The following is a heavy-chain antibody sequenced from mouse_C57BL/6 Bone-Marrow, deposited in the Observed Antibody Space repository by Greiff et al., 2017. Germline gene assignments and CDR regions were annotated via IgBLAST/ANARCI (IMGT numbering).Heavy chain of an antibody. Sequence: QVQLQQPGAELVKPGASVKLSCKASGYTFTSYWMHWVKQRPGQGLEWIGMIHPNSGSTNYNEKFKSKATLTVDKASSTAYMQLSSLTSEDAAVYYCARHGSFLEYWGQGTTLTVSA. V-gene: IGHV1-64*01. CDR1: GYTFTSYW. CDR2: IHPNSGST. J-gene: IGHJ2*01. CDR3: ARHGSFLEY.